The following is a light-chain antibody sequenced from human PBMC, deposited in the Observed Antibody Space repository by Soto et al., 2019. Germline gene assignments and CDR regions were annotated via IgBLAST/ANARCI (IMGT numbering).Light chain of an antibody. Sequence: EIVMTQSPATLSLSPGERATLSCRASQSVSSNFAWYQQKPGQAPRLLIYGASTRATGIPARFSGSGSGTEFTLTISRLQSEDSAVYYCQQYNNWPLTFGGGTKVEIK. CDR3: QQYNNWPLT. CDR1: QSVSSN. J-gene: IGKJ4*01. V-gene: IGKV3-15*01. CDR2: GAS.